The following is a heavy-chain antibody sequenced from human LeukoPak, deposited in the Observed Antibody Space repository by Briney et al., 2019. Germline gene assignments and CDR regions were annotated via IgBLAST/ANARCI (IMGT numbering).Heavy chain of an antibody. CDR2: IYPGDSDT. CDR3: ARQHDSSGWYVHFEY. CDR1: GYSFTSYW. D-gene: IGHD6-19*01. Sequence: PGESLKTSCKGSGYSFTSYWIGWLRQMPGKGLEWMGIIYPGDSDTRYSPSFQGQVTISADKSISTAYLQWSSLKASDTAMYYCARQHDSSGWYVHFEYWGQGTLVTVSS. J-gene: IGHJ4*02. V-gene: IGHV5-51*01.